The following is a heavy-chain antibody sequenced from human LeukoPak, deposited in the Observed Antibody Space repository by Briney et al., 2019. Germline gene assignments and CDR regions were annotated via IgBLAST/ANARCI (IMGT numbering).Heavy chain of an antibody. CDR2: INPSGGST. Sequence: ASVKVSCKASGYTFTSYGISWVRQAPGQGLEWMGIINPSGGSTSYAQKFQGRVTMTRDTSTSTVYMELSSLRSEDTAVYYCATSRQLWLQSGPYWGQGTLVTVSS. D-gene: IGHD5-18*01. J-gene: IGHJ4*02. CDR3: ATSRQLWLQSGPY. V-gene: IGHV1-46*01. CDR1: GYTFTSYG.